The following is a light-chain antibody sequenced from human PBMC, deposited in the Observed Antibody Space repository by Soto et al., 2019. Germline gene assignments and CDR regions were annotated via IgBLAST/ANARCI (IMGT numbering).Light chain of an antibody. CDR1: SSDIGGYNF. CDR3: NSYRTVSTYV. V-gene: IGLV2-14*01. CDR2: DVG. J-gene: IGLJ1*01. Sequence: QSALTQPASVSGSPGQSITIACTGTSSDIGGYNFVSWYQQHPGKAPKLLIYDVGNRPSGVSNRFSGSKSGNTASLTISGLQAEYEAHHYCNSYRTVSTYVFGTGTQLTVL.